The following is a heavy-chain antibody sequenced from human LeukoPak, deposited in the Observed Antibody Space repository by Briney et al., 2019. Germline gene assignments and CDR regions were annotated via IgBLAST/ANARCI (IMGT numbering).Heavy chain of an antibody. CDR2: INPNSGGT. D-gene: IGHD3-22*01. Sequence: ASVTVSCTASGYTLTDYYMHWVRQAPGQGLEWMGRINPNSGGTNYAQKFQGRVTMTRDTPISTVYMELSRLRSDDTAVYYCARVGYYESSGYYEYWGQGALVTVSS. CDR3: ARVGYYESSGYYEY. CDR1: GYTLTDYY. J-gene: IGHJ4*02. V-gene: IGHV1-2*06.